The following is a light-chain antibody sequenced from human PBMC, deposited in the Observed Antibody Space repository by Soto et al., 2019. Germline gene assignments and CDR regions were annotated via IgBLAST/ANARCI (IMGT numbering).Light chain of an antibody. CDR3: SSYTSSSSYV. CDR1: SSDVGGYKY. CDR2: DVS. J-gene: IGLJ1*01. V-gene: IGLV2-14*01. Sequence: QSVLTQPASESGSPGQTIAISCTGTSSDVGGYKYVSWYQQHPGKAPILFIYDVSNRPSGVSDRFSASKSGNTASLTISVLQSEDEADYYCSSYTSSSSYVFATGTKAPS.